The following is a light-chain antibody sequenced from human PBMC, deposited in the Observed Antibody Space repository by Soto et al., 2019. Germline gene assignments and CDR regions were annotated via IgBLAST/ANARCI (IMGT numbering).Light chain of an antibody. CDR2: ATS. CDR1: QIISGH. CDR3: QQSYSSPRFT. V-gene: IGKV1-39*01. J-gene: IGKJ3*01. Sequence: DSQMTHSASSLSASVGYRGTITCLASQIISGHLNWYQHKPGKAPELLIYATSTLHIGVPSRFSGSGSGTDFSLTISSLQPEDFATYYCQQSYSSPRFTFGPGTKVDIK.